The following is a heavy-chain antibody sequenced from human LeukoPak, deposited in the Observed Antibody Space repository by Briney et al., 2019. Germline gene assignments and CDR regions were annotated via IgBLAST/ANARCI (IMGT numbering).Heavy chain of an antibody. CDR1: GFTFSNVW. CDR3: STEGLPGSFDY. D-gene: IGHD4-11*01. CDR2: IKNKADGGTA. Sequence: GGSLRLSCTASGFTFSNVWMSWVRQAPGKGLEWVGRIKNKADGGTAEYAAPVKSRFTISRDDSKNTVYLQMNRLETEDTGMYYCSTEGLPGSFDYWGQGTLVTVSS. J-gene: IGHJ4*02. V-gene: IGHV3-15*01.